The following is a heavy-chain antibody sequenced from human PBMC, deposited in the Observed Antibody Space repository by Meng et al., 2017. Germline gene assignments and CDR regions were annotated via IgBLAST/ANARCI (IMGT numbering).Heavy chain of an antibody. CDR1: GLTFRGYA. V-gene: IGHV3-30*04. CDR2: ISYDGSNK. CDR3: AHFDY. J-gene: IGHJ4*02. Sequence: GRVVEDGGGVVRLGSCLRLSCSAFGLTFRGYAMHWVRQAPGKGLEWVAVISYDGSNKYYADSVKGRFTISRDNSKNTLYLQMNSLRAEDTAVYYCAHFDYWGQGTLVTVAS.